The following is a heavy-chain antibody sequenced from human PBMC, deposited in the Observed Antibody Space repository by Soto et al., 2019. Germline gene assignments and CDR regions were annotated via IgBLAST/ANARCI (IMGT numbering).Heavy chain of an antibody. V-gene: IGHV1-18*01. CDR3: ARCGSGYCDAFDI. D-gene: IGHD3-22*01. CDR1: GYTFSTYG. CDR2: INGYNGNT. Sequence: ASVKVSCKASGYTFSTYGISWVRQAPGQGLEWMGWINGYNGNTNYAPKLQGRITMTTDTSTTTAYMELRSLRSDDTAVYYCARCGSGYCDAFDIWGQGTMVTVSS. J-gene: IGHJ3*02.